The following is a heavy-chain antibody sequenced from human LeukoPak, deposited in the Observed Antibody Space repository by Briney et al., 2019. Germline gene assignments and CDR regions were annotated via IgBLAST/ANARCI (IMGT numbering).Heavy chain of an antibody. CDR1: GFTFSSNW. Sequence: GGSLRLSCVASGFTFSSNWMHWVRQGPGKGLVWVSRINSDGSETRHADSVKGRFTISRDNAKNTLYLQMNSLRAEDTAVYYCARVDVVTVGKNAFDIWGQGTMVTVSS. D-gene: IGHD4-23*01. J-gene: IGHJ3*02. CDR3: ARVDVVTVGKNAFDI. CDR2: INSDGSET. V-gene: IGHV3-74*01.